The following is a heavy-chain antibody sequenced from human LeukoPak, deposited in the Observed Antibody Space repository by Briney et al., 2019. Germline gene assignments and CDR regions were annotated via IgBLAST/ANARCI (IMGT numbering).Heavy chain of an antibody. CDR3: ARRPRAAAGTGLFGY. V-gene: IGHV4-39*01. J-gene: IGHJ4*02. D-gene: IGHD6-13*01. CDR2: IYYSAST. Sequence: SETLSLTCTVSGGSISSSSYDWGWIRQPPGKGLEWIGSIYYSASTYYNPSLKSRVTISVDTSTNQFSLKLSSVTAADTAVYYCARRPRAAAGTGLFGYWGQGTLVTVSS. CDR1: GGSISSSSYD.